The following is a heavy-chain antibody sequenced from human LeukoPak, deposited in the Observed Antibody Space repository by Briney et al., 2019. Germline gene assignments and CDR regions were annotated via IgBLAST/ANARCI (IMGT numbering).Heavy chain of an antibody. Sequence: GGSLRLSCAASGLTFSSYGMHWVRQALGKGLEWVAFIRYDESNKYYADSVKGRFTISRDNSKNTLYLQMNSLRTGDTGVYYCAKDRHDGKDYWGQGTLVTVSS. J-gene: IGHJ4*02. D-gene: IGHD4-23*01. CDR1: GLTFSSYG. CDR3: AKDRHDGKDY. V-gene: IGHV3-30*02. CDR2: IRYDESNK.